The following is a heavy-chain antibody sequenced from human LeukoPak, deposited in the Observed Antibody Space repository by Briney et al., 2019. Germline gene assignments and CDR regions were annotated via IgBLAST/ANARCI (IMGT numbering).Heavy chain of an antibody. V-gene: IGHV3-74*01. Sequence: AGGSLRLSCGASGFTFSYHWMHWVRQVPGKGLVWVSRIDGGGSSTSYADSVKGRLSISRDNAKSTLYLEMSSLRAEDTAVYYCARGPGSSGGAYVGDYWGPGTLVTVSS. CDR3: ARGPGSSGGAYVGDY. CDR1: GFTFSYHW. D-gene: IGHD6-19*01. CDR2: IDGGGSST. J-gene: IGHJ4*01.